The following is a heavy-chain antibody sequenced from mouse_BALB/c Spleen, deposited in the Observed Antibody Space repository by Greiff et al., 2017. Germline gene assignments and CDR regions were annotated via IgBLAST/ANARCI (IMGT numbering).Heavy chain of an antibody. V-gene: IGHV1-77*01. CDR3: ARQGHDFAY. J-gene: IGHJ3*01. CDR1: GYTFTDYV. D-gene: IGHD2-2*01. CDR2: IYPGSGST. Sequence: QVQLMESGPGLVKPGASVTMSCTASGYTFTDYVISWVKQSTGQGLEWIGEIYPGSGSTYYNEKFKGRATMTADKSSNTAYMQLSSLTSEDSAVYYCARQGHDFAYWGQGTLVTVSA.